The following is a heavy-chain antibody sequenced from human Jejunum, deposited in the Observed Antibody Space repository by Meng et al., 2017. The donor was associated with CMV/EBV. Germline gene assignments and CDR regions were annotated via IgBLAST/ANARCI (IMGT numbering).Heavy chain of an antibody. D-gene: IGHD2-2*01. J-gene: IGHJ6*02. V-gene: IGHV3-21*01. CDR1: FTFSSFN. CDR3: ANQLPWNYYYGMDL. Sequence: FTFSSFNMNWVRQAPGKGLEWVASISSTSTYIYYADSLKGRFAISRDNAKNSLFLQMNSLRAEDTAVYYCANQLPWNYYYGMDLWGQGTRVTVSS. CDR2: ISSTSTYI.